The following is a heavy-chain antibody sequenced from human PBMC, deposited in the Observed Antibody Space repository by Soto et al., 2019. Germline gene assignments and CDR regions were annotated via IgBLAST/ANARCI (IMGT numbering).Heavy chain of an antibody. V-gene: IGHV1-69*12. Sequence: QVQLVQSGAEVKKPGSSVKVSCKASGGTFSSYAISWVRQAPGQGLEWMGGIIPIFGTANYAQKFQGRVTITADEATSTAYMALSSLRPEDTAVYYCAGGIQSYYGMDVWGQGTTVTVSS. CDR1: GGTFSSYA. D-gene: IGHD5-18*01. CDR2: IIPIFGTA. J-gene: IGHJ6*02. CDR3: AGGIQSYYGMDV.